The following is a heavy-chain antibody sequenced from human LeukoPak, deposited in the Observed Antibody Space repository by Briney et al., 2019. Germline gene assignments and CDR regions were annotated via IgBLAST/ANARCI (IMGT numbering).Heavy chain of an antibody. CDR3: ARDTFQPGLIDS. Sequence: GGSLRLSCAASGFTFSRYAMNWVRQAPGKGLGWVSYINTDSSDIHYAGSVKGRFTISRDNARNTLYLQLSSLRAEDSGVYYCARDTFQPGLIDSWGQGTLVTVSS. V-gene: IGHV3-21*05. CDR2: INTDSSDI. CDR1: GFTFSRYA. J-gene: IGHJ4*02. D-gene: IGHD2-2*01.